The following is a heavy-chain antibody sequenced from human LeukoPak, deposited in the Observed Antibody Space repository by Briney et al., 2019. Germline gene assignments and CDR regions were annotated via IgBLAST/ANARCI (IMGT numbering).Heavy chain of an antibody. CDR2: VYTGWST. V-gene: IGHV4-4*07. J-gene: IGHJ4*02. CDR1: GAPISNYY. Sequence: SETLSLTCTVSGAPISNYYWRWIRQPAGKGLEWIGRVYTGWSTNYNPSLRSRVTISVDKSRNQFFLTLRSVTAADTAVYYCAGRDYWGQGTLVTVSS. CDR3: AGRDY. D-gene: IGHD1-26*01.